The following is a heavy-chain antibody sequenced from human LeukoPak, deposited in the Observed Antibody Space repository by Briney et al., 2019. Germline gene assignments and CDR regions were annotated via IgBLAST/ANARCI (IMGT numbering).Heavy chain of an antibody. V-gene: IGHV4-34*01. Sequence: SETLSLTCAAYGGSFSGYYWSWIRQPPGKGLEWIGEINHSGSTNYNPSLKSRVTISVDTSKNQFSLKLSSVTAADTAVYYCARAPCITMVRGVCDAFDIWGQGTMVTVSS. D-gene: IGHD3-10*01. CDR1: GGSFSGYY. J-gene: IGHJ3*02. CDR2: INHSGST. CDR3: ARAPCITMVRGVCDAFDI.